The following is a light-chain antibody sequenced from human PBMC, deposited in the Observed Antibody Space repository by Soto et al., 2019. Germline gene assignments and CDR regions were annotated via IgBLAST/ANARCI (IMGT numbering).Light chain of an antibody. J-gene: IGKJ5*01. Sequence: DIQMTQSPSSLSASVGDRVTITCRASESIRTYLNWYQQKPGKAPNLLIYAASTLQSGIPSRFSGSGSGTEFSLTITSLQPEDFATYYCQQLFDSPITFGQGTRLEIK. CDR2: AAS. CDR1: ESIRTY. V-gene: IGKV1-9*01. CDR3: QQLFDSPIT.